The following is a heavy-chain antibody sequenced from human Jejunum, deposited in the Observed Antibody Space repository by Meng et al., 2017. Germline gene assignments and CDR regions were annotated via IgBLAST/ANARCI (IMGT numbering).Heavy chain of an antibody. CDR1: GFPFTTTG. J-gene: IGHJ5*01. D-gene: IGHD3-10*01. CDR2: RGYDERSE. V-gene: IGHV3-33*01. CDR3: ARGPGSGTYFSWFDP. Sequence: QVPCGVGGWGAVPRVGSLGTSCAWSGFPFTTTGMNLLRQAPGKGLEWVARRGYDERSESYAASVKGRFTISRDNSKNTHYLQMNSLRVEDTAVYYCARGPGSGTYFSWFDPCDLRQPGHRLL.